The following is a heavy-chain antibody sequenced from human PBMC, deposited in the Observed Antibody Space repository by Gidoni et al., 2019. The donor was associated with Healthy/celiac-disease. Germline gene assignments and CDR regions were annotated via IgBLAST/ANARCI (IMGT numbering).Heavy chain of an antibody. CDR1: GFTFSSYA. J-gene: IGHJ6*02. Sequence: EVQLLESGGGLVQPGGSLRLSCAASGFTFSSYAMSWVRQAPGKGLEWVSAISGSGGSTYYADSVKGRFTITRDNSKNTLYLQMNSLRAEDTAVYYCAKHIDYYYYYGMDVWGQGTTVTVSS. V-gene: IGHV3-23*01. CDR2: ISGSGGST. CDR3: AKHIDYYYYYGMDV.